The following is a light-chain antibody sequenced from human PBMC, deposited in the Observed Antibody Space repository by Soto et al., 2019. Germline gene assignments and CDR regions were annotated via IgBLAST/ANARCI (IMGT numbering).Light chain of an antibody. V-gene: IGKV1-12*01. CDR2: AAS. Sequence: DLHMTQSPSSVSASVGDRLTITCRASQGINGLLEWYHQKPGKAPNILIFAASTLQSGVPSRFSGSGAGTDFTLTISSLQPEDIGTFYCQQAYSFPLSFGGGTKVEIK. CDR1: QGINGL. J-gene: IGKJ4*01. CDR3: QQAYSFPLS.